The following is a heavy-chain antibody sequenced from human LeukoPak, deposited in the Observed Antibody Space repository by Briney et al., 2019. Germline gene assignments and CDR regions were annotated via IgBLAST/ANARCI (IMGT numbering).Heavy chain of an antibody. Sequence: GGSLRLSCAASGFTFSSYAMSWVRQAPGKGLEWVSAISGSGGSTYYADSVKGRFTISRDSSKNTLYLQMNSLRAEDTAVYYCANDGSGSYYMSSDAFDIWGQETMVTVSS. D-gene: IGHD3-10*01. CDR2: ISGSGGST. CDR3: ANDGSGSYYMSSDAFDI. V-gene: IGHV3-23*01. CDR1: GFTFSSYA. J-gene: IGHJ3*02.